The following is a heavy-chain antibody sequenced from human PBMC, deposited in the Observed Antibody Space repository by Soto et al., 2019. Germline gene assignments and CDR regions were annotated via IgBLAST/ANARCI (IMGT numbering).Heavy chain of an antibody. J-gene: IGHJ4*02. Sequence: QVQLVQSGAEVKKPGSSVKVSCKASGGTFSSYTISWVRQAPGQGLEWMGRIIPILGIANYAQKFQGRVXIXAXXSTSTAYMELSSLRSEDTAVYYCARDHGGNSGGDYWGQGTLVTVSS. D-gene: IGHD2-21*02. CDR2: IIPILGIA. V-gene: IGHV1-69*08. CDR3: ARDHGGNSGGDY. CDR1: GGTFSSYT.